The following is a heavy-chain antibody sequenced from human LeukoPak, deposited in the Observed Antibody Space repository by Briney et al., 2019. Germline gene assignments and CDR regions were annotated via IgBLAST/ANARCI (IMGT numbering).Heavy chain of an antibody. V-gene: IGHV1-18*01. CDR1: GYTFTSYG. D-gene: IGHD3-16*02. CDR2: VSAYNGNT. CDR3: ARANLPTTFGGVIVDY. Sequence: ASVKVSCKASGYTFTSYGISWVRQAPGQGLEWMGRVSAYNGNTNYAQKLQGSVTMTTDTSTSTAYMELRSLRSDDTAVYSCARANLPTTFGGVIVDYWGQGTLVTVSS. J-gene: IGHJ4*02.